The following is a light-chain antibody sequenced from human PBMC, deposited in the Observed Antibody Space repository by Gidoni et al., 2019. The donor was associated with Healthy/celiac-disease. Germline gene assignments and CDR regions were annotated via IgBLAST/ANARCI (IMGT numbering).Light chain of an antibody. V-gene: IGKV1-33*01. Sequence: DIQMTQSPSSLSASVGDRVTITCQASQDISNYLNWYQQKPGKAPKLLIYDASNLETGVPSRFSGSGSGTDFTFTISSLQPEDIETYYCQQYDNRPFFRQGTKLEIK. CDR1: QDISNY. J-gene: IGKJ2*01. CDR3: QQYDNRPF. CDR2: DAS.